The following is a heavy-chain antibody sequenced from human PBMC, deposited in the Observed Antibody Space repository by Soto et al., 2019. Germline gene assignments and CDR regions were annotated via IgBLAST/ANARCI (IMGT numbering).Heavy chain of an antibody. Sequence: SETLSLTCTVSGGSTTSSYWSWIRRAPGKGLEWIAYIYDTGISGYTPSTSYNPSLKSRVTMSVDTSKSQFSLKLTSVTAADTAVYYCARGEDAFFYYGLDVWGQGITVTVSS. J-gene: IGHJ6*02. V-gene: IGHV4-59*01. CDR3: ARGEDAFFYYGLDV. CDR2: IYDTGISGYTPST. CDR1: GGSTTSSY.